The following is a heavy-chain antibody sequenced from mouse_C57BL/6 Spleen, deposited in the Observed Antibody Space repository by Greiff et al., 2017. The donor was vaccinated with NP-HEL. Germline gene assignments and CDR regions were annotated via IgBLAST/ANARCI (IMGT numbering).Heavy chain of an antibody. D-gene: IGHD1-1*01. J-gene: IGHJ4*01. CDR2: IDPNSGGT. CDR3: AREGTGVAHYAMDY. V-gene: IGHV1-72*01. Sequence: QVQLQQSGAELVKPGASVKLSCKASGYTFTSYWMHWVKQRPGRGLEWIGRIDPNSGGTKYNEKFKSKATLTVDKPSSTAYMQISSLTSEESAVYYCAREGTGVAHYAMDYWGQRTSVTVSS. CDR1: GYTFTSYW.